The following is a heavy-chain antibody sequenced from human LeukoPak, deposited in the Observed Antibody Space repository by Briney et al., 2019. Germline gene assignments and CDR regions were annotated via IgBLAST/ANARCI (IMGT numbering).Heavy chain of an antibody. CDR2: ISSSGSTM. Sequence: PGGSLRLSCAASGFTFSDYYMSWIRQAPGKGLEWVSYISSSGSTMYYADSVKGRFTISRDNAKNSLYLQMNSLRAEDTAVYYCAREDDSSGYYYRYWGQGTLVTVSS. CDR3: AREDDSSGYYYRY. V-gene: IGHV3-11*04. D-gene: IGHD3-22*01. J-gene: IGHJ4*02. CDR1: GFTFSDYY.